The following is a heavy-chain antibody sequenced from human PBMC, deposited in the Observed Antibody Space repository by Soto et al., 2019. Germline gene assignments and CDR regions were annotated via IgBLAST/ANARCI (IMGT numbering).Heavy chain of an antibody. CDR3: AREGDTTAAFDY. V-gene: IGHV3-23*01. J-gene: IGHJ4*02. D-gene: IGHD5-18*01. CDR2: ISGSGGSP. Sequence: EVQVLESGGVLVQPGGSLRLSCVAPGLIFSNYAMSWVRQAPGKGLEWVSGISGSGGSPHYANSAKGRFTISRDNSKNTLCLQMNTLRAEDTTVYYCAREGDTTAAFDYWGQGTLVTVSS. CDR1: GLIFSNYA.